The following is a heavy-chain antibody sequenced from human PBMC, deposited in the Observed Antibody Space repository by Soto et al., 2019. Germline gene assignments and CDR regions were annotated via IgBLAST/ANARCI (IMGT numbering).Heavy chain of an antibody. J-gene: IGHJ5*02. CDR2: GYYSGST. CDR3: ARGVYLSLVRTGWFDP. Sequence: PSETLSLTCTVSGTSMSGHFGSWMRQPPGKGLEWIGYGYYSGSTLYNPSLKSRVTISLDTSKNHFSLRLNSVTSADTAVYYCARGVYLSLVRTGWFDPWGQGTLVTVSS. D-gene: IGHD3-10*01. CDR1: GTSMSGHF. V-gene: IGHV4-59*11.